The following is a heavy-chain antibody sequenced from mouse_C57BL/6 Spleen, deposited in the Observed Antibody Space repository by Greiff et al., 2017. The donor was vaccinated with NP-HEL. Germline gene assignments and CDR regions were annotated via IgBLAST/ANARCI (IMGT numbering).Heavy chain of an antibody. CDR3: ARGGIYGNYGGAMDY. V-gene: IGHV1-80*01. CDR2: IYPGDGDT. J-gene: IGHJ4*01. Sequence: VQGVESGAELVKPGASVKISCKASGYAFSSYWMNWVKQRPGKGLEWIGQIYPGDGDTNYNGKFKGKATLTADKSSSTAYMQLSSLTSEDSAVYFCARGGIYGNYGGAMDYWGQGTSVTVSS. CDR1: GYAFSSYW. D-gene: IGHD2-1*01.